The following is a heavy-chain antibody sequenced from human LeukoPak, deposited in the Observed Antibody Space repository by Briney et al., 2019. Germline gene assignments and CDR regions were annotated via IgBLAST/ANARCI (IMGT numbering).Heavy chain of an antibody. CDR2: ISSSSSYI. D-gene: IGHD2-2*01. CDR1: GFTFSSYS. J-gene: IGHJ4*02. CDR3: ARKYCSSTSCFFDY. Sequence: PGGSLGLSCAASGFTFSSYSMNWVRQAPGKGLEWVSSISSSSSYIYYADSVKGRFTISRDNAKNSLYLQMNSLRAEDTAVYYCARKYCSSTSCFFDYWGQGTLVTVSS. V-gene: IGHV3-21*01.